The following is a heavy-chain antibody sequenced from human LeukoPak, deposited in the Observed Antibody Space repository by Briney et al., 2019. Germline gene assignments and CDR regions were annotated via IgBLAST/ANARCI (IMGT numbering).Heavy chain of an antibody. CDR2: ISTTGSTV. D-gene: IGHD1-26*01. CDR1: GFTLSDYF. Sequence: GRSLRLSCAASGFTLSDYFMSWIRQAPGRGLEWISYISTTGSTVYYADSVKGRFTISRDNAKNSLYLQMHSLRADDTAVYYCAREDTGSYSRAYYFDYWGQGTLVTVSS. CDR3: AREDTGSYSRAYYFDY. J-gene: IGHJ4*02. V-gene: IGHV3-11*01.